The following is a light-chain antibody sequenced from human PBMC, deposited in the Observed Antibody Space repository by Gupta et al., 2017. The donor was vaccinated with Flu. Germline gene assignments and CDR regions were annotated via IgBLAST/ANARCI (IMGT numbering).Light chain of an antibody. J-gene: IGLJ3*02. V-gene: IGLV6-57*03. CDR3: QSYDSNIRV. CDR2: EDG. CDR1: SGSIASNY. Sequence: FMLPRLHPLSDSPGSTVTISCTRSSGSIASNYVQWYQQRPGSAPTTVIYEDGQRPSGVPDRFSGSTETSSNSASLTISGLQTEDEDDYYCQSYDSNIRVFGGGTKVTVL.